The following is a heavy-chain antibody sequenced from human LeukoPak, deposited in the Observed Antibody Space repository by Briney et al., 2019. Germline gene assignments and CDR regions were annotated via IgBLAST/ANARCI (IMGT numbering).Heavy chain of an antibody. CDR3: AKAGQWLFYFDS. CDR1: DGSISSYY. V-gene: IGHV4-59*01. J-gene: IGHJ4*02. Sequence: SETLSLTCTVSDGSISSYYWSWIRQPPGKGLEWIGYIYYSGSTNYNPSLKSRVTISVDTSKNQFSLKLSSVTAADTAVYYCAKAGQWLFYFDSWGQGTLVTVSS. CDR2: IYYSGST. D-gene: IGHD6-19*01.